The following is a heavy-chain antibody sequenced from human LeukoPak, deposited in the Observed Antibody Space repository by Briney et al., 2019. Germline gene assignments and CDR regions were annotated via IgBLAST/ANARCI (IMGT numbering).Heavy chain of an antibody. V-gene: IGHV4-31*03. CDR3: ARLEKTYGDRYYYYYGMDV. D-gene: IGHD4-17*01. CDR1: GGSISSGGYY. CDR2: IYYSGST. J-gene: IGHJ6*02. Sequence: SETLSLTCTVSGGSISSGGYYWSWIRQHPGKGLEWIGYIYYSGSTYYNPSLKSRVTISVDTSKNQFSLKLSSVTAADTAVYYCARLEKTYGDRYYYYYGMDVRGQGTTVTVSS.